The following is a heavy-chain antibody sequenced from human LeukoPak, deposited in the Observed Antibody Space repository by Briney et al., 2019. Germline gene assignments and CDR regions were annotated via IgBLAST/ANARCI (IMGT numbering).Heavy chain of an antibody. CDR2: SSGSGGST. Sequence: EGSLRLSCGASGFTFSSCAISWVRQPPQEGLGWVSASSGSGGSTYSAHSVKGRFTNSRDNSTNTLYLQMNSLRAEDKGVYYCATSRGLYEYWGQGTLVTVSS. D-gene: IGHD2-2*01. CDR3: ATSRGLYEY. J-gene: IGHJ4*02. CDR1: GFTFSSCA. V-gene: IGHV3-23*01.